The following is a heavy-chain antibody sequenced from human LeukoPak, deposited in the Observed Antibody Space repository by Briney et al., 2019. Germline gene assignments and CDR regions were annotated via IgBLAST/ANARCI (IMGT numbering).Heavy chain of an antibody. J-gene: IGHJ4*02. CDR3: ARPPYSSGWYYFDY. Sequence: PGGSLRLSCAAPGFTFSSYNMNWVRQAPGEGLEWVSSISSSSSYIYYADSVKGRFTISRDNAKNSLYLQMNSLRAEVTAVYYCARPPYSSGWYYFDYWGQGTLVTVSS. V-gene: IGHV3-21*01. D-gene: IGHD6-19*01. CDR1: GFTFSSYN. CDR2: ISSSSSYI.